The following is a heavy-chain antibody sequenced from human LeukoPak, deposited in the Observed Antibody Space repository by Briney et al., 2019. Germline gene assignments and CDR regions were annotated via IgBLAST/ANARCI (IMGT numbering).Heavy chain of an antibody. CDR1: GFTFSSYY. J-gene: IGHJ4*02. D-gene: IGHD6-13*01. Sequence: GGSLRLSCAASGFTFSSYYLHWVRQVPGKGLVWVSRISSDGSSTSYADSVKGRFTISRDNAKNTLYLQVNSLRVEDTAVYYCATERDSSWTFDSWGQGTLVTVSS. V-gene: IGHV3-74*01. CDR2: ISSDGSST. CDR3: ATERDSSWTFDS.